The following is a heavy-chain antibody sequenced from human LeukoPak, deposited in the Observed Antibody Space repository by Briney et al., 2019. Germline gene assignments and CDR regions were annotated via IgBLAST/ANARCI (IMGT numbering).Heavy chain of an antibody. CDR2: INPNSGGT. CDR1: GYTFTDYY. V-gene: IGHV1-2*02. D-gene: IGHD3-22*01. CDR3: ARDQYYDSSGYYYHTGPSDY. J-gene: IGHJ4*02. Sequence: ASVKVSCKASGYTFTDYYMHWVRQAPGQGLEWMGWINPNSGGTNYAQKFQGRVTMTRDTSISTAYMELRRLRSDDTAVYYCARDQYYDSSGYYYHTGPSDYWGQGTLVTVSS.